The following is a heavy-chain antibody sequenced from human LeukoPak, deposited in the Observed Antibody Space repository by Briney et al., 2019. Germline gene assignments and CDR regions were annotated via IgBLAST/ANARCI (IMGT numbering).Heavy chain of an antibody. V-gene: IGHV4-59*01. D-gene: IGHD3-22*01. Sequence: PSETLSLTCTVSGASISSYYWSWIRQPPGKGLEWIGYIYYSGSTNYNPSLKSRVTISVDTSKNQFSLKLSSVTAADTAVYYCARARPEWDSSGYNFDYWGQGTLVTVSS. J-gene: IGHJ4*02. CDR1: GASISSYY. CDR3: ARARPEWDSSGYNFDY. CDR2: IYYSGST.